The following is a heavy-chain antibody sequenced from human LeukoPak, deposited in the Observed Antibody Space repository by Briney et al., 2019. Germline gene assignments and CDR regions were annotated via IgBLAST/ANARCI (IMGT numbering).Heavy chain of an antibody. CDR3: AKDIAQGYTFGSIEQDY. CDR2: ISESGTGT. CDR1: GVTFSRYA. Sequence: GGSLRLSCAASGVTFSRYAMSWVRQAPGKGLEWVSAISESGTGTYYADSVEGRFTISRDNSKNTLSLQMNSLRAEDTAVYYCAKDIAQGYTFGSIEQDYWGQGTLVTVSS. V-gene: IGHV3-23*01. D-gene: IGHD5-18*01. J-gene: IGHJ4*02.